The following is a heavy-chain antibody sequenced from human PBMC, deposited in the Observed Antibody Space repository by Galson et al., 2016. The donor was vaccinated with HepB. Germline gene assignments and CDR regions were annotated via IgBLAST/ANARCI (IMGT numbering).Heavy chain of an antibody. Sequence: SLRLSCAASGFTFSSFGMHWVRQAPGKGLDWVAVIWYDGSKKYYADSVKGRFTISRDDSKNTVYLQVSSLSAEDTAVYYCAREGHDKYGMDVWGQGTTVTVSS. V-gene: IGHV3-33*01. CDR3: AREGHDKYGMDV. CDR1: GFTFSSFG. J-gene: IGHJ6*02. D-gene: IGHD1-1*01. CDR2: IWYDGSKK.